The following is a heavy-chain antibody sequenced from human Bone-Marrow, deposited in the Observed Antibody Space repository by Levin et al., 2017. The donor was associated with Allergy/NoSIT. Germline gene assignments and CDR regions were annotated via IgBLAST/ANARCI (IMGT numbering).Heavy chain of an antibody. CDR3: ARDQSGFIQWPELNHDFYIMDV. J-gene: IGHJ6*02. Sequence: GESLKISCTASGNTFVNDGINWLRQAPGQGLEWMGWISGYNGKTKFGENFQGRLTMTTDTSTRTAYMELRSLSSDDTAVYYCARDQSGFIQWPELNHDFYIMDVWGQGTTVTVS. CDR2: ISGYNGKT. CDR1: GNTFVNDG. V-gene: IGHV1-18*01. D-gene: IGHD1-14*01.